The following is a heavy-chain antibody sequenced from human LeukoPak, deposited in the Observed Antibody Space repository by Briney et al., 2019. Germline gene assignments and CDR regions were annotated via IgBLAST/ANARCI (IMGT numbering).Heavy chain of an antibody. CDR2: ISYDGSNK. Sequence: GGSLRLSCAASGFTFSSYGMHWVRQAPGKGLEWVAVISYDGSNKYYADFVKGRFTISRDNSKNTLYLQMNSLRAEDTAVYYCAKDGPYYFDYWGQGTLVTVSS. V-gene: IGHV3-30*18. CDR3: AKDGPYYFDY. J-gene: IGHJ4*02. CDR1: GFTFSSYG.